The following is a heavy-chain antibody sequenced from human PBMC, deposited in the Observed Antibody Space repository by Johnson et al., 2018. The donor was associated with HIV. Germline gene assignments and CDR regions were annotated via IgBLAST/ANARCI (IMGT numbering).Heavy chain of an antibody. V-gene: IGHV3-66*01. J-gene: IGHJ3*02. CDR1: GFTVSSNY. D-gene: IGHD3-22*01. Sequence: EVQLVESGGGLVQPGGSLRLSCAASGFTVSSNYMSWVRQAPGKGLEWVSLIYSGGSTYYADSVKGRFTISRDNSKHTLYLQMNSLRAEDTAVYYCARVVVITYHDAFDIWGQGTMVTVSS. CDR2: IYSGGST. CDR3: ARVVVITYHDAFDI.